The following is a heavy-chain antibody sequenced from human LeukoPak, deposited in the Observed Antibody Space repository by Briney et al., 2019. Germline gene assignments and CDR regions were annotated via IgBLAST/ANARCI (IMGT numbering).Heavy chain of an antibody. D-gene: IGHD3-10*01. CDR1: GFTFSSYA. CDR3: ARESVNYYGSGSYLFDY. V-gene: IGHV3-23*01. CDR2: ISGSGGST. Sequence: GSLRLSCAASGFTFSSYAMTWVRQAPGKGLEWVSAISGSGGSTYYADSVKGRFTISRDNSKNTLYLQMNSLRAEDTAVYYCARESVNYYGSGSYLFDYWGQGTLVTVSS. J-gene: IGHJ4*02.